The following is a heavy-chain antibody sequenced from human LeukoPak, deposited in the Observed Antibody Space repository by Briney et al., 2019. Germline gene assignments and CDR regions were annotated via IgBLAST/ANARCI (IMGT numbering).Heavy chain of an antibody. V-gene: IGHV1-8*01. D-gene: IGHD1-26*01. CDR3: ARGWEPAPYYYYMDV. CDR1: GYTFTSYD. Sequence: ASVKVSFKASGYTFTSYDINWVRQATGQGLEWMGWMNPNSSNTGYAQRFQGRVTMTRNTSISTAYMQLSSLRSEDTAVYYCARGWEPAPYYYYMDVWGKGTTVTVSS. J-gene: IGHJ6*03. CDR2: MNPNSSNT.